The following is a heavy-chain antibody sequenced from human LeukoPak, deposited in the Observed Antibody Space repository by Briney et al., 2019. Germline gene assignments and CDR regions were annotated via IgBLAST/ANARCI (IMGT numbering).Heavy chain of an antibody. CDR3: ARDSGPYLIDY. V-gene: IGHV3-7*01. CDR1: GFTFSSYW. D-gene: IGHD2-2*01. J-gene: IGHJ4*02. CDR2: IKQYGSEK. Sequence: GGSLRLSCAASGFTFSSYWMSWVRQAPGKGLEWVADIKQYGSEKYYVDSVTGPFTISRDNAKNSLYLQMNSLRAEDTAVYYCARDSGPYLIDYWGQGTLVTVSS.